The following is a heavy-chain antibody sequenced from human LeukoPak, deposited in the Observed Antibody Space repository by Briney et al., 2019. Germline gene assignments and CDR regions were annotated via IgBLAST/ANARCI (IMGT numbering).Heavy chain of an antibody. D-gene: IGHD2-2*01. Sequence: GGSLRLSCAASGFTFRSYAMRWVRQAPGKGLEWVAVISYDGSNKYYADSVKGRFTISRDNSKNTLYLQMNSLRAEDTAVYYCARETRDIVVEGAYGRHFDYGGQGTLVTVSS. CDR2: ISYDGSNK. J-gene: IGHJ4*02. CDR1: GFTFRSYA. CDR3: ARETRDIVVEGAYGRHFDY. V-gene: IGHV3-30-3*01.